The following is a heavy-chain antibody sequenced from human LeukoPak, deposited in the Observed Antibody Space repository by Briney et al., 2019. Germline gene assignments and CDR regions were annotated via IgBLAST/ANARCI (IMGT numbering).Heavy chain of an antibody. CDR2: TYYRSKWYN. CDR1: GDSVSSNSAS. CDR3: ARADTSAFDY. D-gene: IGHD3-16*01. Sequence: SQTLSLTCAISGDSVSSNSASWNWIRQSPSRGLEWLGKTYYRSKWYNDFAVSVKSRITINPDTSKNQFSLQLNSVTPEATAVYYCARADTSAFDYWGQGTLVTVSS. V-gene: IGHV6-1*01. J-gene: IGHJ4*02.